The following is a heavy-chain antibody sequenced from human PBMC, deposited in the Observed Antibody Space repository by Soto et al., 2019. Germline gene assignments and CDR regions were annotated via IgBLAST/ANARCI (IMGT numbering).Heavy chain of an antibody. CDR3: ANGLASSSRSPHYYGMDV. J-gene: IGHJ6*02. CDR2: LSGSGGAT. CDR1: GFTFSSFA. Sequence: EVQLLESGGGLVQPGGSLRLSCAASGFTFSSFAMSWVRQAPGKGLEWVSTLSGSGGATYYADSVKGRFTISRDNSKNTLYLQMNSLRADDAAVCYCANGLASSSRSPHYYGMDVWGQGTTVTVS. D-gene: IGHD6-6*01. V-gene: IGHV3-23*01.